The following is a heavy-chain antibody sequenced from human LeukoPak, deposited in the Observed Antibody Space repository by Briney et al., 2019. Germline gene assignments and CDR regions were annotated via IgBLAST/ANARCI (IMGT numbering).Heavy chain of an antibody. CDR2: INLSGST. CDR3: ARLAYRDFDY. J-gene: IGHJ4*02. D-gene: IGHD3-16*01. V-gene: IGHV4-34*01. CDR1: GGSFSGYY. Sequence: SETLSLTCAVYGGSFSGYYWSWIRQPPGKGLEWLGEINLSGSTNYNPSLKSRVTISVDTSKNQFSLKLSSVTAADTAVYYCARLAYRDFDYWGQGTLVTVSS.